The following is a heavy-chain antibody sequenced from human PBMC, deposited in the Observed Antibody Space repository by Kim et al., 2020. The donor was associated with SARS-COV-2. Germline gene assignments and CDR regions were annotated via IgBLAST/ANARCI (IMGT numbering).Heavy chain of an antibody. V-gene: IGHV3-23*01. CDR2: VSGSGGST. CDR1: GFTFSSYA. D-gene: IGHD6-6*01. CDR3: AKDLRYSSSSEVFDS. J-gene: IGHJ4*02. Sequence: GGSLRLSCAASGFTFSSYAMSWVRQAPGKGLEWVSTVSGSGGSTYFADSVKGRFTISRDNSKNTLYLQMNSLRAEDTAVYYCAKDLRYSSSSEVFDSWGQGTLVTVSS.